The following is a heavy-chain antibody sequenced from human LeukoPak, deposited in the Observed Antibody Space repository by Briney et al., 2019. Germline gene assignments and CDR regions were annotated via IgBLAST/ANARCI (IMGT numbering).Heavy chain of an antibody. J-gene: IGHJ4*02. CDR2: ITGSGGST. CDR1: GFTFSNYA. CDR3: ARAFGASSGYSVDY. D-gene: IGHD3-22*01. V-gene: IGHV3-23*01. Sequence: GGSLRLSCAASGFTFSNYAMNWVRQAPGKGLEWVSSITGSGGSTYYADSVKGRFTISRDNSKNTLYLQMDSLRAEDTAVYYCARAFGASSGYSVDYWGQGTLVTVSS.